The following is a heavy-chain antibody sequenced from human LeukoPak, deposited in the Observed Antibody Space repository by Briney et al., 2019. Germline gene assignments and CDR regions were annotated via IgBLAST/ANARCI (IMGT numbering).Heavy chain of an antibody. CDR2: ISGGGGST. CDR1: GFTFSSYA. D-gene: IGHD2-2*01. CDR3: ARLPTAINGYFDP. V-gene: IGHV3-23*01. J-gene: IGHJ5*02. Sequence: QPGGSLRLSCAASGFTFSSYAMSWVRQAPGKGLEWVSSISGGGGSTYYADSVKGRFTISRDNSKSTLYLPMNSLRAEDTAVYYCARLPTAINGYFDPWGQGTLVTVSS.